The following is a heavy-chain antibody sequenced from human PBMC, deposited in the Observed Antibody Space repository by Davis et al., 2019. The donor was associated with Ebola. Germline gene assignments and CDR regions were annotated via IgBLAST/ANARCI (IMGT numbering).Heavy chain of an antibody. V-gene: IGHV3-73*01. CDR3: TRRGDYCTGGVCFGMDYYYYYGMDV. J-gene: IGHJ6*02. D-gene: IGHD2-8*02. CDR2: IRSKANSYAT. Sequence: GGSLRLSCAASGFTFSGSAMHWVRQASGKGLEWVGRIRSKANSYATAYAASVKGRFTISRDDSKNTAYLQMNSLKTEDTAVYYCTRRGDYCTGGVCFGMDYYYYYGMDVWGQGTTVTVSS. CDR1: GFTFSGSA.